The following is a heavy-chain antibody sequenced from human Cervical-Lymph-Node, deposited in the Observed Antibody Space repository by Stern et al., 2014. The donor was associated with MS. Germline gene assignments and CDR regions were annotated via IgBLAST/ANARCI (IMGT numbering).Heavy chain of an antibody. Sequence: QVQLVQSGGGVVQPGRSLKLSCAASGFEFSSYGIHLVRQAPGKGLEWVAVIWYDGSKKFYAEFVKGRFTISRDNSKNTGYLQMNSLRAEDTAVYYCTGVNYDILTGYYSDYWGQGTLVTVSS. CDR1: GFEFSSYG. CDR3: TGVNYDILTGYYSDY. D-gene: IGHD3-9*01. V-gene: IGHV3-33*01. CDR2: IWYDGSKK. J-gene: IGHJ4*02.